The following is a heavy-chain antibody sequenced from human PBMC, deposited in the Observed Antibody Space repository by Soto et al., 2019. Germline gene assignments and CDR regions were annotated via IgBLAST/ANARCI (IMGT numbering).Heavy chain of an antibody. D-gene: IGHD3-10*01. J-gene: IGHJ4*02. CDR3: AKCLHPGSYPYGGVDY. CDR2: ISGSGGST. Sequence: EVQLLESGGGLVQPGGSLRLSCEASGFTFSSYAMSWVRQAPGKGLEWVSAISGSGGSTYYADSVKGRFTISRDNSKNTLYLQMNSLRAEDTAVYYCAKCLHPGSYPYGGVDYWGQGTMVTVSS. V-gene: IGHV3-23*01. CDR1: GFTFSSYA.